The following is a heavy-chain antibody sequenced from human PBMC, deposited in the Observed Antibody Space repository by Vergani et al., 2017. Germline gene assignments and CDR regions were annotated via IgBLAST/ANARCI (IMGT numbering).Heavy chain of an antibody. CDR2: ISSSSSYI. CDR1: GFTFSNSA. Sequence: EVHLLESGGGLVQSGGSLRLSCAASGFTFSNSAVSWVRQAPGRGLAWVSSISSSSSYIYYADSVKGRFTISRDNAKNSLCLQINSLRAEDTAVYYCALVRRRQLCLWDYSSQ. J-gene: IGHJ4*02. D-gene: IGHD3-10*02. CDR3: ALVRRRQLCLWDY. V-gene: IGHV3-21*01.